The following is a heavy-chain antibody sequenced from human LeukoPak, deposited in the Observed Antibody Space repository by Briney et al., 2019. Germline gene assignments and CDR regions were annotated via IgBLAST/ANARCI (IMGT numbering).Heavy chain of an antibody. CDR2: ITSSSNYI. J-gene: IGHJ4*02. D-gene: IGHD1-14*01. CDR3: ATSAVYEVDY. CDR1: GFAFSSYD. V-gene: IGHV3-21*01. Sequence: GGSLRLSCAASGFAFSSYDMNWVRQAPGKGLEWVSSITSSSNYIYYADSVKGRFTIPRDNAKNSLYLQMNSLRAEDTAVYYCATSAVYEVDYWGQGTLVTVSS.